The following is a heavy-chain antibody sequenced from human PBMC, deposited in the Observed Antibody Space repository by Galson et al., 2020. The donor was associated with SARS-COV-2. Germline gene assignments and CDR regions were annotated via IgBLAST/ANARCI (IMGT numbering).Heavy chain of an antibody. CDR1: GLTFSTST. Sequence: GESLKISCAASGLTFSTSTMPWVRQAPGKGLEWVALVSQDGSKTFYADSVRGRFTISRDNSKNTLFLQMNSLRVDDTGSYFGAKDWANSSWTYYIEYWGQGTLVTVSS. V-gene: IGHV3-30-3*01. CDR3: AKDWANSSWTYYIEY. CDR2: VSQDGSKT. D-gene: IGHD2-2*01. J-gene: IGHJ4*02.